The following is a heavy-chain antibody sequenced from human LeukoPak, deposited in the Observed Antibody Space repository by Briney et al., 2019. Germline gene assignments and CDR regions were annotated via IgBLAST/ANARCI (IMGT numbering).Heavy chain of an antibody. CDR3: ARGGPRSHFDY. CDR2: IYSGGSA. V-gene: IGHV3-53*01. J-gene: IGHJ4*02. D-gene: IGHD3-16*01. Sequence: GGSLRLSCAASGFTVSSYYMSWVRQAPGMGLEWVSVIYSGGSADYADSVKGRFTISRDNSKNTLYLQMNSLRDGDTAAYYCARGGPRSHFDYWGQGTLVTVSS. CDR1: GFTVSSYY.